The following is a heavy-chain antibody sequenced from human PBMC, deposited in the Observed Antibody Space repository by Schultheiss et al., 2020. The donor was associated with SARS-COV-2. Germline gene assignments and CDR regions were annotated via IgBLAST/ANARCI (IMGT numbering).Heavy chain of an antibody. D-gene: IGHD1-1*01. Sequence: SETLSLTCTVSGGSISSYYWSWIRQPPGKGLEWIGYIYYSGSTYYNPSLKSRVTISVDTSKNQFSLKLSSVTAADTAVYYCAIRRGMDVWGQGTTVTVSS. CDR3: AIRRGMDV. CDR1: GGSISSYY. CDR2: IYYSGST. V-gene: IGHV4-59*12. J-gene: IGHJ6*02.